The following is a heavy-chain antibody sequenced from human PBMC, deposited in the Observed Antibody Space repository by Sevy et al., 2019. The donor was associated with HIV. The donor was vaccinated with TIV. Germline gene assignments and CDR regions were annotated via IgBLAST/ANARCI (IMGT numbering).Heavy chain of an antibody. CDR3: AGENAWGRGYS. Sequence: SETLSLTCTVSGGSITSLYWNWIRQPPGKGLEWIANIYYNGRINYNPSLMSRVTFSLDTSKNQFSLKVSSVTAADTAMYYCAGENAWGRGYSWGQGTLVTVSS. V-gene: IGHV4-59*08. J-gene: IGHJ4*02. D-gene: IGHD1-26*01. CDR1: GGSITSLY. CDR2: IYYNGRI.